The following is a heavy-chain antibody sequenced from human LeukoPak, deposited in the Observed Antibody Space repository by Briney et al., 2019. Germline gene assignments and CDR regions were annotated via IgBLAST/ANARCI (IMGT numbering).Heavy chain of an antibody. J-gene: IGHJ4*02. D-gene: IGHD3-9*01. CDR2: ISGSGIST. Sequence: GGSLRLSCAASRFTFSSYAMSWVRQAPGKGLEWVSSISGSGISTYYSDSVKGRFTISRDNSKNTLYLQMNSLRAEDTAVYYCAKGDNDILTGYYNSFDYWGQGTLVTVSS. V-gene: IGHV3-23*01. CDR3: AKGDNDILTGYYNSFDY. CDR1: RFTFSSYA.